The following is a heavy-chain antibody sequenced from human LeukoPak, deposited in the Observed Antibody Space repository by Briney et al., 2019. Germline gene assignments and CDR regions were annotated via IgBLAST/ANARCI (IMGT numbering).Heavy chain of an antibody. D-gene: IGHD1-1*01. CDR1: GGSISSSSHY. Sequence: SETLSLTCTVSGGSISSSSHYWGWIRQPPGKGLEWIGSIYYSGSTYYNPSLKSRVTISVDTSKDQFSLKLSSVTAADTAVYYCARSHYNRRFDPWGQGTLVTVSS. J-gene: IGHJ5*02. CDR2: IYYSGST. CDR3: ARSHYNRRFDP. V-gene: IGHV4-39*01.